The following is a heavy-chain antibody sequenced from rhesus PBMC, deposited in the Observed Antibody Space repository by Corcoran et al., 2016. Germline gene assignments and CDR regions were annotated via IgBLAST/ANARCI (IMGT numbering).Heavy chain of an antibody. CDR3: ASIAGTTGFVVFDY. D-gene: IGHD1-20*01. Sequence: QVQLQESGPGLVKPSETLSLTCAVSGGSISDDYYWSWIRQPPGKGLEWIGYIYGSGGGTNYNPSLNNRVTISIDTSKNQFSLKLSSVTAADTAVYYCASIAGTTGFVVFDYWGQGVLVTVSS. CDR2: IYGSGGGT. CDR1: GGSISDDYY. V-gene: IGHV4-106*01. J-gene: IGHJ4*01.